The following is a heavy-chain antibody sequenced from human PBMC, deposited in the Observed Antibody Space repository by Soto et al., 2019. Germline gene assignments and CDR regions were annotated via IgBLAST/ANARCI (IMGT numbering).Heavy chain of an antibody. CDR3: AKQRTPIITSSSRAFDR. J-gene: IGHJ4*02. V-gene: IGHV3-23*01. D-gene: IGHD2-2*01. CDR1: GFTFSSYA. CDR2: IRSSGDGT. Sequence: GGSLRLSCAASGFTFSSYAMYWVRQAPGKGLEWVSGIRSSGDGTYYADSVQGRFTISRDNSKNTLYLHMNSLRGEDTAVYYCAKQRTPIITSSSRAFDRWGQGTLVTVSS.